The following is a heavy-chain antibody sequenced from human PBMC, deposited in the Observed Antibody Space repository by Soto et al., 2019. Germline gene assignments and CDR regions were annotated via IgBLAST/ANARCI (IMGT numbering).Heavy chain of an antibody. D-gene: IGHD3-22*01. V-gene: IGHV1-69*01. Sequence: QVQLVQSGAEVKKPGSSVKVSCNASGGTFSSYAISWVRQAPGQGLEWMGGIIPIFGTANYAQKFQGRVTITADDSTSTAYMELSSLRSEDTAVYYWARDSTMILVARSYGMDVWGQGTTVTVSS. J-gene: IGHJ6*02. CDR2: IIPIFGTA. CDR3: ARDSTMILVARSYGMDV. CDR1: GGTFSSYA.